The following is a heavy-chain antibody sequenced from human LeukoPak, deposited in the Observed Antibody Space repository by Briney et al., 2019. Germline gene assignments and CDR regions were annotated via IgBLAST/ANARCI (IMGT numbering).Heavy chain of an antibody. Sequence: ASVKVSCKASGYTFTSYDINWVRQATGQGLEGMGWMNPNSGNTGYAQKFQGRVTMTRNTSISTAYMELSSLRSEDTAVYYCARGLYYDFWSGYFRSGSSGDAFDIWGQGTMVTVSS. CDR1: GYTFTSYD. D-gene: IGHD3-3*01. V-gene: IGHV1-8*01. CDR3: ARGLYYDFWSGYFRSGSSGDAFDI. CDR2: MNPNSGNT. J-gene: IGHJ3*02.